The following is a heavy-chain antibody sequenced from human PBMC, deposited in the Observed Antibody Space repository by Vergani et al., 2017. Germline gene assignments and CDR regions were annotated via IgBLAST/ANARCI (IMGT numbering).Heavy chain of an antibody. J-gene: IGHJ5*02. V-gene: IGHV4-39*01. D-gene: IGHD6-13*01. Sequence: QLQLQESGPGLVKPSETLSLTCTVSGGSISSSSYYWGWIRQPPGKGLEWIGSIYYSGSTYYNPSLKSRVTISVDTSKNQFSLKLSSVTAADTAVYYCANERRSSSWYSLIWFDPWGQGTLVTVSS. CDR1: GGSISSSSYY. CDR3: ANERRSSSWYSLIWFDP. CDR2: IYYSGST.